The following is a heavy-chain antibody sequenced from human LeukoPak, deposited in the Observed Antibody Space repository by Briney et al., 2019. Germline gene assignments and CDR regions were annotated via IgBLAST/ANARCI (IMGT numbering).Heavy chain of an antibody. D-gene: IGHD3-3*01. J-gene: IGHJ4*02. CDR2: ISGSGGST. CDR3: ASTIFGVVITIPSFDY. Sequence: PGGSLRLSCAAPGFTFSSYAMSWVRQAPGKGLEWVSAISGSGGSTYYADSVKGRFTISRDNSKNTLYLQMNSLRAEDTAVYYCASTIFGVVITIPSFDYWGQGTLVTVSS. V-gene: IGHV3-23*01. CDR1: GFTFSSYA.